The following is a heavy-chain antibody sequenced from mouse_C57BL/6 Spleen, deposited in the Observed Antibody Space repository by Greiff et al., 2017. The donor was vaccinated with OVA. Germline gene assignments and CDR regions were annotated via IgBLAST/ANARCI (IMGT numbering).Heavy chain of an antibody. Sequence: VQLQQSGPELVKPGASVKISCKASGYTFTDYYMNWVKQSPGKSLEWIGDINPNNGGTSYNQKFKGKATLTVDKSSSTAYMELRSLTSEDSAVYYCARLGGSRYWYFDVWGTGTTVTVSS. J-gene: IGHJ1*03. CDR2: INPNNGGT. D-gene: IGHD1-1*01. V-gene: IGHV1-26*01. CDR3: ARLGGSRYWYFDV. CDR1: GYTFTDYY.